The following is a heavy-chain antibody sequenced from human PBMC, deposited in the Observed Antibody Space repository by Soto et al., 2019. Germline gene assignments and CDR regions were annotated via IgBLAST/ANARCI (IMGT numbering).Heavy chain of an antibody. CDR1: GFTFSSYA. J-gene: IGHJ4*02. CDR2: ISGSGGST. Sequence: GGSLRLSCAASGFTFSSYAMSWVRQAPGKGLEWVSAISGSGGSTYYADSVKGRFTISRDNSKNTLYLQMNSLRAEDTAVYYCAKDGSELYCGGECYSYFDYWGQGTLVTVSS. D-gene: IGHD2-21*01. V-gene: IGHV3-23*01. CDR3: AKDGSELYCGGECYSYFDY.